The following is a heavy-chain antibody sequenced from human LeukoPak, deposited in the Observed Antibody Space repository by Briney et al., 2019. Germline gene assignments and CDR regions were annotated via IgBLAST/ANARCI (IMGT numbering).Heavy chain of an antibody. V-gene: IGHV3-7*01. CDR2: IKKDGSEK. CDR3: ARETRYYYDSSAYYSGYFDY. J-gene: IGHJ4*02. CDR1: GFTFSTYW. D-gene: IGHD3-22*01. Sequence: GGSLTLSCAASGFTFSTYWMTWVRQAPGKGLEWGANIKKDGSEKYYVDSVKGRFTISRDNAKNSLYLQMNSLRAEDTAVYYCARETRYYYDSSAYYSGYFDYWGQGTLVTVSS.